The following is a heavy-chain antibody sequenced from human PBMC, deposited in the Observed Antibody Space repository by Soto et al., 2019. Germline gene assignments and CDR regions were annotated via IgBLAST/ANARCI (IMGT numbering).Heavy chain of an antibody. CDR2: INHSGIT. CDR1: GGSFSGYY. CDR3: ARVRSNVPGRRGIGYYGLDI. Sequence: QVQLQQWGAGLLKPSETLSLTCVVDGGSFSGYYWTWIRQAPGKGLEWIGEINHSGITDYNPSLKSRLTISVDMSQNQFSLRLSSVTAADAAVYYCARVRSNVPGRRGIGYYGLDIWAQGTTVTVSS. J-gene: IGHJ6*02. D-gene: IGHD2-2*01. V-gene: IGHV4-34*02.